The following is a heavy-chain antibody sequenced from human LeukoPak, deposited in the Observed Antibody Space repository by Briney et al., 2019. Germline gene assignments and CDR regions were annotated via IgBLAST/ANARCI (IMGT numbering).Heavy chain of an antibody. V-gene: IGHV1-18*01. CDR2: ISAYNGNT. Sequence: RASVKVSCKASGYTFTSYGISWVRQAPGQGLEWMGWISAYNGNTNYAQKFQGRVTITADKSTSTAYMELSSLRSEDTAVYYCARAHPFSSSSGMGYYYYGMDVWGQGTTVTVSS. D-gene: IGHD6-6*01. CDR3: ARAHPFSSSSGMGYYYYGMDV. J-gene: IGHJ6*02. CDR1: GYTFTSYG.